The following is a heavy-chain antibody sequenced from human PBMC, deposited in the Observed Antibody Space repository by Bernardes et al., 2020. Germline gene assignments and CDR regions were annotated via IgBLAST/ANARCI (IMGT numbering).Heavy chain of an antibody. J-gene: IGHJ3*02. CDR3: ARGLQYPRGAFDI. D-gene: IGHD4-4*01. CDR1: GFTFTNYA. V-gene: IGHV3-23*01. Sequence: GWSLRLSCAASGFTFTNYAISWVRQAPGKGLQWVSGISGRGGDTYYPDSVKGRFIISRDNSKNTVYLQMNSLRAEDTAVYYCARGLQYPRGAFDIWGQGIMIAVSS. CDR2: ISGRGGDT.